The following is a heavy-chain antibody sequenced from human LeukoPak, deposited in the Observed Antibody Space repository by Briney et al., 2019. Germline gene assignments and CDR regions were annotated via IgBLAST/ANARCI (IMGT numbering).Heavy chain of an antibody. D-gene: IGHD3-16*01. V-gene: IGHV3-9*01. CDR2: ISWNSGNI. Sequence: GRSLRLSCAASGFTFDDYAMHWVRQAPGKGLEGVSGISWNSGNIDYADSVKGRFTISRDNAKNSLYLQMNSLRAEDTALYYCAKDIRRSGLLGGAFDIWGQGTMVTVSS. J-gene: IGHJ3*02. CDR1: GFTFDDYA. CDR3: AKDIRRSGLLGGAFDI.